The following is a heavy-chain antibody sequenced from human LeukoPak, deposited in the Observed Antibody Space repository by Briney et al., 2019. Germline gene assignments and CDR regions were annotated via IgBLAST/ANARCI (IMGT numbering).Heavy chain of an antibody. D-gene: IGHD3-9*01. CDR1: GYTFTGYY. J-gene: IGHJ6*03. CDR3: ARVTNPINYDILTGYYYYYYYYMDV. V-gene: IGHV1-2*02. Sequence: GASVKVSCKASGYTFTGYYMHWVRQAPGQGLEWMGWINPNSGGTNYAQKFQGRVTMTRDTSISTAYMELSRLRYDDTAVYYCARVTNPINYDILTGYYYYYYYYMDVWGKGTTVTISS. CDR2: INPNSGGT.